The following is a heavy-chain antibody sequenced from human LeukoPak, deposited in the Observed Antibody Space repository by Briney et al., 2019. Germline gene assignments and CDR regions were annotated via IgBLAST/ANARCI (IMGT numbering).Heavy chain of an antibody. Sequence: SETLSLTCTVSGYSISSGYHWDWIRQPPGKGLEWIGSIYHSGSTYYNPSLKSRVTISVDTSKNQFSLKLSSVTAADTAVYYCARGPMATRYFDYWGQGTLVTVSS. CDR2: IYHSGST. V-gene: IGHV4-38-2*02. J-gene: IGHJ4*02. CDR3: ARGPMATRYFDY. D-gene: IGHD5-24*01. CDR1: GYSISSGYH.